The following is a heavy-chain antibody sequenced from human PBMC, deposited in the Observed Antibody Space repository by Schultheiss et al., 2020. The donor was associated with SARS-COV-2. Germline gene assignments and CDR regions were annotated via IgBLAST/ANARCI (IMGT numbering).Heavy chain of an antibody. CDR3: ARVARIAVAGTLRY. V-gene: IGHV3-23*01. CDR1: GFTFSSYA. CDR2: ISGSGGST. Sequence: GESLKISCAASGFTFSSYAMHWVRQAPGKGLEWVSAISGSGGSTYYADSVKGRFTISRDNSKNTLYLQMNSLRAEDTAVYYCARVARIAVAGTLRYWGQGTLVTVSS. J-gene: IGHJ4*02. D-gene: IGHD6-19*01.